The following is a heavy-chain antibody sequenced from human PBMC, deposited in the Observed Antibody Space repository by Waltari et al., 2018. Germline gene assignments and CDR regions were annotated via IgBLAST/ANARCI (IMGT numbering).Heavy chain of an antibody. CDR3: ARDNVRYCSSTSCYTV. CDR1: GFTFSSYS. V-gene: IGHV3-48*01. D-gene: IGHD2-2*02. J-gene: IGHJ4*02. Sequence: EVQLVESGGGLVQPGGSLRLSCAASGFTFSSYSMTWVRQAPGKGLEWVSYISSSSSTIYYADSVKGRFTISRDNAKNSLYLQMNSLRAEDTAVYYCARDNVRYCSSTSCYTVWGQGTLVTVSS. CDR2: ISSSSSTI.